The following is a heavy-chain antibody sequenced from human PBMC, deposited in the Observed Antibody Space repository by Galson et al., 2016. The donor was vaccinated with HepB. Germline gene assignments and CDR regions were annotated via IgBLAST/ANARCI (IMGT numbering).Heavy chain of an antibody. J-gene: IGHJ4*02. V-gene: IGHV3-23*01. D-gene: IGHD3-10*01. CDR3: ARGANRGRPFDY. CDR2: ISGSGGST. Sequence: SLRLSCAASGFTFSSYAMGWVRQAPGKGLEWVSSISGSGGSTCYADSVKGRFSISRDNSKNSLFLQMNSLRVEDTAVYYCARGANRGRPFDYWGQGTLVTVSS. CDR1: GFTFSSYA.